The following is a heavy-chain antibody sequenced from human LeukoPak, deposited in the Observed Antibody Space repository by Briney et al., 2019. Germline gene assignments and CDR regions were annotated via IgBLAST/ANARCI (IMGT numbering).Heavy chain of an antibody. Sequence: PGGSLRLSCAASGFSVTNYAMNWVRQAPGKGLEWVSVLSSGGTTYYADSVKGRFSISRDNSKNTLYLQMNSLRAEDTAEYYCALALEGVLRHFQHWGQGTLVTVSS. V-gene: IGHV3-23*01. CDR3: ALALEGVLRHFQH. J-gene: IGHJ1*01. D-gene: IGHD3-10*01. CDR1: GFSVTNYA. CDR2: LSSGGTT.